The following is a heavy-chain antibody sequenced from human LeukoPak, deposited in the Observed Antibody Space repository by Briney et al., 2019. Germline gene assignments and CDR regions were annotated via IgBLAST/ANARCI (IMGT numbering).Heavy chain of an antibody. CDR3: MGGRGWLPEN. CDR1: GFTFSTYW. Sequence: GGSLRLSCTASGFTFSTYWMGWVRQAPGKGPEWVAIIKQDGTETFYVDSVKGRFTISRDNVKNSLYLQMNSLRIEDAAVYYCMGGRGWLPENWGQGTLVTVSP. J-gene: IGHJ4*02. D-gene: IGHD3-22*01. CDR2: IKQDGTET. V-gene: IGHV3-7*01.